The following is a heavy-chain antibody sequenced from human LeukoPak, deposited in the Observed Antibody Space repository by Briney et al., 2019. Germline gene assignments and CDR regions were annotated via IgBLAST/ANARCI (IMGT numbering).Heavy chain of an antibody. J-gene: IGHJ4*02. V-gene: IGHV3-64*01. CDR1: GFTSNTDA. CDR3: ARASGRGLYYFDY. D-gene: IGHD2-15*01. Sequence: GGSLRLSCAASGFTSNTDAMHWGRHAPGKGLDFVSSISSSGGNTYYANSVKGRFTISRDDSKNTLYLQMGSLRPEDMAVYYCARASGRGLYYFDYWGQGTLVTVSS. CDR2: ISSSGGNT.